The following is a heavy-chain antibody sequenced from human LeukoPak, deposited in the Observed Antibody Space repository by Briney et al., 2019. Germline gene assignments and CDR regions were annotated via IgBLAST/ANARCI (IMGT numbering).Heavy chain of an antibody. Sequence: PSETLSLTCTVSGGSISSSSYYWGWIRQPPGKGLEWIGSIYYSGSAYYNPSLKSRVTISVDTSKNQFSLKLSSVTAADTAVYYWARRGYSNVDFSNWGQGTLVPVPS. CDR1: GGSISSSSYY. V-gene: IGHV4-39*01. CDR3: ARRGYSNVDFSN. J-gene: IGHJ4*02. CDR2: IYYSGSA. D-gene: IGHD4-11*01.